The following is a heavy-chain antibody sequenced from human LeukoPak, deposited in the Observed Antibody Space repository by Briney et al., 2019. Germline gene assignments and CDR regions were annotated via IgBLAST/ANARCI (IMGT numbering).Heavy chain of an antibody. D-gene: IGHD6-13*01. Sequence: ASVKVSCKASGYSFTSHYMHWVRQAPGQGLEWMGWIDTNTGNPTYAQGFTGRFVFSLDTSVSTAYLQISSLKAEDTAVYYCARGAGAAAAIGVYWGQGTLVTVSS. CDR2: IDTNTGNP. CDR3: ARGAGAAAAIGVY. CDR1: GYSFTSHY. J-gene: IGHJ4*02. V-gene: IGHV7-4-1*02.